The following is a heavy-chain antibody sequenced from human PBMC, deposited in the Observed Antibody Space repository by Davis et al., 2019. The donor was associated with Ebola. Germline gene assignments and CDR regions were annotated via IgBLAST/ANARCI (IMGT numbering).Heavy chain of an antibody. Sequence: ASVKVSCKASGYTFTNYYMHWVRQAPGQGLEWMGMINPNDGRTIYAQKFQGRVTVTRDTSTTTAYMELRSLRSDDTAVYFCARTSIVGTTTTASDIWGQGTLVTVSS. CDR2: INPNDGRT. J-gene: IGHJ3*02. CDR3: ARTSIVGTTTTASDI. CDR1: GYTFTNYY. D-gene: IGHD1-26*01. V-gene: IGHV1-46*01.